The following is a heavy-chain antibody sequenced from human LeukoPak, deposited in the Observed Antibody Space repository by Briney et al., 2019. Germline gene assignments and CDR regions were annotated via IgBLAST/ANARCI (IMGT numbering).Heavy chain of an antibody. CDR1: GYPFSNYD. D-gene: IGHD3-10*01. J-gene: IGHJ5*02. Sequence: ASVTVTCKASGYPFSNYDINWVRQAPGQGLEWMGWMNPKSGNTGYGQKFQGRVTMTRVTSITTAYMELRSLRSDDTAVYYCTKASLAFGTKYFDPWGQGTLVTVSS. V-gene: IGHV1-8*01. CDR2: MNPKSGNT. CDR3: TKASLAFGTKYFDP.